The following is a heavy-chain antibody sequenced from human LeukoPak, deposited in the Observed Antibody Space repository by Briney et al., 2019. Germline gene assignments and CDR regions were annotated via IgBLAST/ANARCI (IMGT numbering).Heavy chain of an antibody. CDR3: ARDRYYYDSSGYYFFDY. V-gene: IGHV4-4*07. CDR2: IYTSGST. J-gene: IGHJ4*02. D-gene: IGHD3-22*01. CDR1: GASISSYY. Sequence: SETLSLTCTVSGASISSYYWSWIRQPAGKGLEWIGRIYTSGSTNYNPSLKSRVTMSVDTSKNQFSLKLSSVTAADTALYYCARDRYYYDSSGYYFFDYWGQGTLVTVSS.